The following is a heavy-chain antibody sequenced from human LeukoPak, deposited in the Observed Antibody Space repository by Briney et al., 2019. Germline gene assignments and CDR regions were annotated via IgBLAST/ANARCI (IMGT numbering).Heavy chain of an antibody. CDR2: ISYDGSNK. CDR1: GFTFSSYS. J-gene: IGHJ6*02. Sequence: GGSLRLSCAASGFTFSSYSMSWVRQAPGKGLEWVAVISYDGSNKYYADSVKGRFTISRDNSKNTLYLQMNSLRAEDTAVYYCAKEKNEYYYYGMDVWGQGTTVTVSS. V-gene: IGHV3-30*18. CDR3: AKEKNEYYYYGMDV.